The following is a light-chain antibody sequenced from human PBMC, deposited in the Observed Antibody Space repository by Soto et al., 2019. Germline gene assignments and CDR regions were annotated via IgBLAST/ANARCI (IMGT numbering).Light chain of an antibody. V-gene: IGKV3-20*01. CDR2: RAS. CDR1: QSVTSNY. J-gene: IGKJ4*01. Sequence: EIVLTQSSGTLSLSPGEIATLSCRASQSVTSNYLAWYQQKSGQAPRLLIYRASTRATGIPDRFSGSGSGTDFSLIISSLEPEDSAVYYCQQYAASPLTFGGGTKVEI. CDR3: QQYAASPLT.